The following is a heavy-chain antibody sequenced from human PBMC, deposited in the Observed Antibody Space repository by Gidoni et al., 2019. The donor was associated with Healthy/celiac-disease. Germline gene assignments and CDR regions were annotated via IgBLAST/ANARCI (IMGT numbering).Heavy chain of an antibody. J-gene: IGHJ4*02. V-gene: IGHV4-39*01. CDR2: IYYSGST. Sequence: QLQLQESGPGLVQPSETLSLTCTVSGGSFSSSSYYWGCIRQPPGKGLEWIGSIYYSGSTYYNPSLKSRVTISVDTSKNQFSLKLSSVTAADTAVYYCARLQIVVVPAAPFDYWGQGTLVTVSS. CDR1: GGSFSSSSYY. D-gene: IGHD2-2*01. CDR3: ARLQIVVVPAAPFDY.